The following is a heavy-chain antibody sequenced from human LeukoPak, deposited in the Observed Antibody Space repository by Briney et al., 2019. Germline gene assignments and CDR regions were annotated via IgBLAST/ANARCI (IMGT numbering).Heavy chain of an antibody. CDR1: GFNFRSYG. CDR2: ISYDGTDK. CDR3: AKDPQDFYGSSGYRPERY. J-gene: IGHJ4*02. D-gene: IGHD3-22*01. Sequence: GGSLRLSCAASGFNFRSYGMQWVRQAPGKGLEWVTLISYDGTDKYYAASVRGRFTISRDNSKDTLYLQMNSLRPEDTGVYYCAKDPQDFYGSSGYRPERYWGQGTLVTVSS. V-gene: IGHV3-30*18.